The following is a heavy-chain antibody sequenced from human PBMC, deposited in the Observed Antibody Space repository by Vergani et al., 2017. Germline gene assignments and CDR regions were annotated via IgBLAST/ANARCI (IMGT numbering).Heavy chain of an antibody. D-gene: IGHD2-2*01. Sequence: QVQLVQSGAEVKKPGSSVKVSCKASGGTFSSYAISWVRQAPGQGLEWMGGIIPIFGTANYAPKFQGRVTITADESTSTAYMELSSLRSEDTAVYYCARDRDCSSTSCYSPLGYMDVWGKGTTVTVSS. J-gene: IGHJ6*03. CDR1: GGTFSSYA. CDR2: IIPIFGTA. V-gene: IGHV1-69*01. CDR3: ARDRDCSSTSCYSPLGYMDV.